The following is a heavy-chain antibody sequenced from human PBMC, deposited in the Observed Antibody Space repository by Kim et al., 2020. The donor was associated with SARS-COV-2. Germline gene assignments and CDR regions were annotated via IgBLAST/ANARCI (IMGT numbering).Heavy chain of an antibody. D-gene: IGHD3-10*01. V-gene: IGHV3-66*01. CDR1: GFSVTANY. CDR3: AIVHGSGSYYFDN. CDR2: VYTGDRT. Sequence: GGSLRLSCEPSGFSVTANYMSWVRQAPGKGLECVSVVYTGDRTFYADSVKGRFTSFRDISNNTLYPQMHSLRAEDTAIYYCAIVHGSGSYYFDNWGPGTVVTVSS. J-gene: IGHJ4*02.